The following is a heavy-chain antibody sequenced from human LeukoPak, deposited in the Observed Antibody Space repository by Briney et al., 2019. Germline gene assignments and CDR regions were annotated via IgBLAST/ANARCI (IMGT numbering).Heavy chain of an antibody. CDR3: AKDGAGGEMTTPTGYFDI. D-gene: IGHD5-24*01. Sequence: PSETLSLTCSVSGGSVCSFYWSWIRQSPGKGLEWIGYISHKGITSYNPSLESRLTISLDTSKNQFSLKLKSLTAADTAVYFCAKDGAGGEMTTPTGYFDIWGRGTLVTVSS. CDR2: ISHKGIT. V-gene: IGHV4-59*02. CDR1: GGSVCSFY. J-gene: IGHJ2*01.